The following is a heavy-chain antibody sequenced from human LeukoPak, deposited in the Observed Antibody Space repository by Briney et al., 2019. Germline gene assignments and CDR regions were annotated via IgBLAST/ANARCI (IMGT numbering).Heavy chain of an antibody. CDR1: GGSFSGYY. CDR2: INHSGST. V-gene: IGHV4-34*01. CDR3: ARSITIFGVVSTFDI. D-gene: IGHD3-3*01. Sequence: PSETLSLTCAVYGGSFSGYYWSWIRQPPAKGVEWIGEINHSGSTNYNPSLKSRVTISVDTSKNQFSLKLSSVTAADTAVYYCARSITIFGVVSTFDIWGQGTMVTVSS. J-gene: IGHJ3*02.